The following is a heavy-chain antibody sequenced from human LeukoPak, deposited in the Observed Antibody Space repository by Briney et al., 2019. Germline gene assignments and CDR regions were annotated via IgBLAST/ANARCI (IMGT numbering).Heavy chain of an antibody. CDR3: ARGTPAGYDFWSGYPQFDY. Sequence: SVKVSCKASGGTFSSYAISWVRQAPGQGLEWMGGIIPIFGTANYAQKFQGRVTITADESTSTAYMELSSLRSEDTAVYYCARGTPAGYDFWSGYPQFDYWGQGTLVTVSS. J-gene: IGHJ4*02. CDR1: GGTFSSYA. CDR2: IIPIFGTA. V-gene: IGHV1-69*13. D-gene: IGHD3-3*01.